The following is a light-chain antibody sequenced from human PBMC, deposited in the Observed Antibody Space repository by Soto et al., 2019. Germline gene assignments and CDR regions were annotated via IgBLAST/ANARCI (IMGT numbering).Light chain of an antibody. V-gene: IGKV1-8*01. CDR2: AAS. J-gene: IGKJ1*01. CDR1: QGISSY. CDR3: QHYYSYPPT. Sequence: AIRMTQSPSSFSASTGDRVTITCRASQGISSYLAWYQQKPGKAPKLLIYAASTLQSGVPSRFSGSGSGTDFTLTISCLQSYYFATYYCQHYYSYPPTFGXGT.